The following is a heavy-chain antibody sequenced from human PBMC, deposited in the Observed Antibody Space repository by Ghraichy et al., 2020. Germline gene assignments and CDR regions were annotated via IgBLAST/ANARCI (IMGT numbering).Heavy chain of an antibody. CDR1: GGSFSGYY. CDR3: ARETSTSWYWDWFDP. V-gene: IGHV4-34*01. J-gene: IGHJ5*02. Sequence: SETLSLTCAVYGGSFSGYYWSWIRQPPGKGLEWIGEINHSGSTNYNPSLKSRVTISIDTSKNQFSLRLNSVTAADTAVYYCARETSTSWYWDWFDPWGQGTLVTVSS. D-gene: IGHD6-13*01. CDR2: INHSGST.